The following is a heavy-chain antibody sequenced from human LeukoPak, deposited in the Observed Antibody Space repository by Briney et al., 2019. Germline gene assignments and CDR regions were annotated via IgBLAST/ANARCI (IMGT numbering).Heavy chain of an antibody. D-gene: IGHD3-10*01. CDR3: AKVILRTGWFGESC. J-gene: IGHJ4*02. Sequence: GGSLRLSCAASGSTFSSYAMSWVRQAPGKGLEWVSAISGSGGSTYYADSVKGRFTISRDNSKNTLYLQMNSLRAEDTAVYYCAKVILRTGWFGESCWGQGTLVAVSS. V-gene: IGHV3-23*01. CDR2: ISGSGGST. CDR1: GSTFSSYA.